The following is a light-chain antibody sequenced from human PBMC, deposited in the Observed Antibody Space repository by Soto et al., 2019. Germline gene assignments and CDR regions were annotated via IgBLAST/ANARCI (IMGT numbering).Light chain of an antibody. J-gene: IGKJ1*01. CDR1: QSVSTN. CDR2: GAS. V-gene: IGKV3D-15*01. Sequence: EVVMTQSPATVSVSPGERATLSCRASQSVSTNLAWYQQKPGQAPRLLIYGASGRATAIPARFSGSGSGTEFTLTISSLQSEDCAIYYCQQYDKWPETFGQGTKVE. CDR3: QQYDKWPET.